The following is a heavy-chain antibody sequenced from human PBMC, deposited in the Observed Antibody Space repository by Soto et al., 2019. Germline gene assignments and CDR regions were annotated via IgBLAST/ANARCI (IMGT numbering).Heavy chain of an antibody. D-gene: IGHD2-2*01. CDR1: GYTFTGYY. J-gene: IGHJ4*02. V-gene: IGHV1-2*02. CDR3: ASVLGVGPAAFEY. CDR2: INPTSGRT. Sequence: QVQLVQSGAEVKKPGASVKVSCKASGYTFTGYYMHWVRQAPGQGLEWMGWINPTSGRTNYAQKFQGRVTMTRDTSISTGYMELSMLRSDYTAVYYCASVLGVGPAAFEYWGQGTLVTVSS.